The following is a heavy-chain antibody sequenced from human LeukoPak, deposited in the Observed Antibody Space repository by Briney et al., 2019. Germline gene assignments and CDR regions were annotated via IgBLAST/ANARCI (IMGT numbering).Heavy chain of an antibody. Sequence: ASVKVSCKASGYTFTSYDINWVRQATGQGLEWMGWMNPNSGNTGYAQKFQGRVTMTKNTSISTAYMELSSLRSEDTAVYYCALCHRRGSSSPGGYWGQGTLVTVSS. CDR1: GYTFTSYD. D-gene: IGHD6-13*01. CDR2: MNPNSGNT. CDR3: ALCHRRGSSSPGGY. V-gene: IGHV1-8*01. J-gene: IGHJ4*02.